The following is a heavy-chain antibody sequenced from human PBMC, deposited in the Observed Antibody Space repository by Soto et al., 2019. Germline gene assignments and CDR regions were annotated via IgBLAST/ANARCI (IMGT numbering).Heavy chain of an antibody. Sequence: PGGTLRLSCAASGFTFSSYGMHWVRQAPGKGLEWVAVISYDGSNKYYADSVKGRFTISRDNSKNTLYLQMNSLRAEDTAVYYCAKGGRGYGHLLTDSGYDLYYYYYGMDVWGQGTTVTVSS. V-gene: IGHV3-30*18. D-gene: IGHD5-12*01. J-gene: IGHJ6*02. CDR2: ISYDGSNK. CDR1: GFTFSSYG. CDR3: AKGGRGYGHLLTDSGYDLYYYYYGMDV.